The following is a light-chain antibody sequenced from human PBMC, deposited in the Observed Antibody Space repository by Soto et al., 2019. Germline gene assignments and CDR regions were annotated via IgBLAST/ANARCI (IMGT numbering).Light chain of an antibody. Sequence: EIVMTQSPATLSVSPGERATLSCSASQSVSSNLAWYQQKPGQAPRLLIYGASTRATGIPARFSGSGSGTEFTLTISSLQSEAFAVYYCQQYNNWLITFGQGTRLEIK. V-gene: IGKV3-15*01. J-gene: IGKJ5*01. CDR1: QSVSSN. CDR2: GAS. CDR3: QQYNNWLIT.